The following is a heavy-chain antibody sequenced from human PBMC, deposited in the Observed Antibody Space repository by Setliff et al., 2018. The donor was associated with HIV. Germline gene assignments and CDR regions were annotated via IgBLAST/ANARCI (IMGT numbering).Heavy chain of an antibody. J-gene: IGHJ4*02. V-gene: IGHV4-39*07. D-gene: IGHD3-10*01. CDR1: GGSISSSSYY. CDR3: ARGRFHRLHRPYSGSGSLGIQYFDY. CDR2: VYYSGST. Sequence: SETLSLTCIVSGGSISSSSYYWGWIRQPPGKGLEWIGTVYYSGSTNYNPSLKSRVTISVDTSKSQFSLRLNSVTATDTALYYCARGRFHRLHRPYSGSGSLGIQYFDYWGQGTLVTVSS.